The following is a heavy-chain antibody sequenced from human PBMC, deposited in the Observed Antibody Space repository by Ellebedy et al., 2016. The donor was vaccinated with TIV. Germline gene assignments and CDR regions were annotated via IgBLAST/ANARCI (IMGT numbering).Heavy chain of an antibody. CDR3: ARDQVPAAIVGYYYYYMDV. V-gene: IGHV1-18*01. J-gene: IGHJ6*03. CDR2: ISAYNGNT. CDR1: GYTFTSYG. D-gene: IGHD2-2*02. Sequence: ASVKVSCXASGYTFTSYGISWVRQAPGQGLEWMGWISAYNGNTNYAQKLQGRVTMTTDTSTSTAYMELRSLRSDDTAVYYCARDQVPAAIVGYYYYYMDVWGKGTTVTVSS.